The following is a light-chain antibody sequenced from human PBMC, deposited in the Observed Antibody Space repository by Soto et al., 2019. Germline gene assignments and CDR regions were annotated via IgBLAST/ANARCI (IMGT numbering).Light chain of an antibody. Sequence: QSALTQPASVSGSPGQSITISCTGTSSDVGGYNYVSWYQQHPGKAPKLMIYDVSNRPSGVPNRFSGSKSGNTASLTISGLQAEDEADYSCSSYTSSSTLVFGTGTKVTVL. CDR3: SSYTSSSTLV. V-gene: IGLV2-14*01. CDR1: SSDVGGYNY. CDR2: DVS. J-gene: IGLJ1*01.